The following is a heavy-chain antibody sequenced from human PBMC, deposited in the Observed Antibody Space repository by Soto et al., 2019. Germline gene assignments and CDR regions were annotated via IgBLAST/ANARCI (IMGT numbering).Heavy chain of an antibody. D-gene: IGHD3-3*01. CDR3: ARDSALEWLYEGDYGMDV. V-gene: IGHV4-30-4*01. CDR2: IYYSGST. J-gene: IGHJ6*02. CDR1: GGSISSGDYY. Sequence: PSETLSLTCTVSGGSISSGDYYWSWIRQPPGKGLEWIGYIYYSGSTYYNPSLKSRVTISVDTSKNQFSLKLSSVTAADTAVYYCARDSALEWLYEGDYGMDVWGQGTTVTVSS.